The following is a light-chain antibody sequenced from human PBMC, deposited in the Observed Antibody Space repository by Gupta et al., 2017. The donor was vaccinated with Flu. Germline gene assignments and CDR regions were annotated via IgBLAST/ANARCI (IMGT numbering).Light chain of an antibody. Sequence: EIVLTQSPGTLSLSPGERATLSCRASQSISSNYLAWYQQKPGQAPRLLVYGASSRATDIPDRFSGSGYETDFTLTISRREPEDFAVYYCQQYGSQNPYTFGQGSKLEMK. J-gene: IGKJ2*01. V-gene: IGKV3-20*01. CDR1: QSISSNY. CDR3: QQYGSQNPYT. CDR2: GAS.